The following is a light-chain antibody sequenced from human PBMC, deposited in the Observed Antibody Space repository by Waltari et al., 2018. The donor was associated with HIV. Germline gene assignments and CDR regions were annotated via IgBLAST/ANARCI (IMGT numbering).Light chain of an antibody. CDR1: SSHIGARYD. Sequence: QSMLTPPPSVSAAPGQRVTISCSGSSSHIGARYDVHWYQHIPGTAPKLLIYESTKRPSGVPDRFSASTSGTSASLAITGLQAEDEADYYCQSFDSVVTSSVFGGGTKLTVL. CDR3: QSFDSVVTSSV. CDR2: EST. J-gene: IGLJ2*01. V-gene: IGLV1-40*01.